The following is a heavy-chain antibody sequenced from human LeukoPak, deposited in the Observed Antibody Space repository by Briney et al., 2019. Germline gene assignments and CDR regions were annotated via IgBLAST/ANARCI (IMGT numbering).Heavy chain of an antibody. V-gene: IGHV3-21*01. J-gene: IGHJ4*02. CDR2: IRSSASNI. CDR1: GFPFNTFT. D-gene: IGHD1-26*01. Sequence: GGSLRLSCAASGFPFNTFTMNWVRQAPGKGLEWVSSIRSSASNIYYADSVKGRFTISRDNAKNSLYLKMNSLRVEDTAVYYCASGRGYWGQGTLVNVSS. CDR3: ASGRGY.